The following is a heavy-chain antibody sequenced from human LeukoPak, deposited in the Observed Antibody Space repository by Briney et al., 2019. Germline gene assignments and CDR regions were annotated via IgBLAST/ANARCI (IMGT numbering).Heavy chain of an antibody. CDR2: IRYDGSDK. CDR3: ARDYGDYYYYYMDV. CDR1: GFTFSNYG. Sequence: GGSLRLSCAASGFTFSNYGMHWVRQAPGKGLEWVAFIRYDGSDKYYADSVKGRFTISRDNSKNTLYLQMNSLRAEDTAVYYCARDYGDYYYYYMDVWGKGTTVTVSS. J-gene: IGHJ6*03. D-gene: IGHD4-17*01. V-gene: IGHV3-30*02.